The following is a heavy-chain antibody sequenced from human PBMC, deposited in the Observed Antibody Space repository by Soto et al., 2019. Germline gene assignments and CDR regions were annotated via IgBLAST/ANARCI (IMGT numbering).Heavy chain of an antibody. V-gene: IGHV3-74*01. D-gene: IGHD1-26*01. J-gene: IGHJ3*01. CDR1: GFTFSYYW. CDR2: IHSDGSST. CDR3: ARGDRGAFDL. Sequence: EVQLLESGGGLVQPGEPLRLSCAASGFTFSYYWMHWVRQAPGMGLVWVSRIHSDGSSTTYADSVKGRFTISRDNARNTLYLQMNSLRAEDTAVYYCARGDRGAFDLWGQGTVLTVSS.